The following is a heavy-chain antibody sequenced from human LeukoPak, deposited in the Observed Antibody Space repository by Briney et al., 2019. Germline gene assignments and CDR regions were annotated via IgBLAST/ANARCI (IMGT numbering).Heavy chain of an antibody. Sequence: GASVKVSCKASGYTFTSYGISWVRQAPGQGLEWMGWFSAYNGNTNYAQKLQGRVTITTDTSTSTAYMELRSLRSDDTAVYYCARGTGTSHYYYYYYMDVWGKGTTVTVSS. CDR1: GYTFTSYG. V-gene: IGHV1-18*01. J-gene: IGHJ6*03. D-gene: IGHD2-2*01. CDR2: FSAYNGNT. CDR3: ARGTGTSHYYYYYYMDV.